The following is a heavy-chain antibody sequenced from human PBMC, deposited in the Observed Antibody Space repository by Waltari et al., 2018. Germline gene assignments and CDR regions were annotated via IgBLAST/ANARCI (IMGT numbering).Heavy chain of an antibody. J-gene: IGHJ4*02. CDR2: ISSSGSTI. V-gene: IGHV3-48*02. Sequence: SCSSYSMNWVRKAPGRGLEWVSYISSSGSTIYYADSVKGRFTISRDSAKNSLYLQMNSLRDEDTAVYYCARVVARDWGQGTLVTVSS. CDR1: SCSSYS. CDR3: ARVVARD.